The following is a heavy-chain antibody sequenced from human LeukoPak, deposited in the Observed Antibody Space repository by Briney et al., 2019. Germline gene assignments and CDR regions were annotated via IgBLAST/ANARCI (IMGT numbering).Heavy chain of an antibody. CDR3: AKDIQDRVFDYDWGSYLPGITFAY. Sequence: PGGSLRLSCAASGFTFSSYGMSWVRQAPGKGLEWVSAISGSGGSTYCADSVKGRFTISRDNSKNTLYLQRNSLRAEDTAVYYCAKDIQDRVFDYDWGSYLPGITFAYWGQETLVTVSS. D-gene: IGHD3-16*02. CDR2: ISGSGGST. CDR1: GFTFSSYG. V-gene: IGHV3-23*01. J-gene: IGHJ4*02.